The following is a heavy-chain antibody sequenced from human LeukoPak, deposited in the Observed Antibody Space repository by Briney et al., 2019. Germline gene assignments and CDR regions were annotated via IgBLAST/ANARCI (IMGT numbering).Heavy chain of an antibody. D-gene: IGHD3-10*01. J-gene: IGHJ5*02. CDR3: ARVRFGESLAAWFDP. Sequence: TSETLSLTCTVSGGSISSSSYYWGWIRQPPGKGLEWIGSIYYSGSTYYNPSLKSRVTISVDTSKNQFSLKLSSVTAADTAVYYCARVRFGESLAAWFDPWGQGTLVTVSS. CDR2: IYYSGST. V-gene: IGHV4-39*07. CDR1: GGSISSSSYY.